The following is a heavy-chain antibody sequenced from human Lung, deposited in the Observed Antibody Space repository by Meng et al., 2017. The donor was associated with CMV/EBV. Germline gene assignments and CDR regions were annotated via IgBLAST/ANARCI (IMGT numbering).Heavy chain of an antibody. D-gene: IGHD2-2*02. V-gene: IGHV4-34*01. CDR2: IDHSGST. Sequence: SETXSLXXAVYGGSFSGYYWTWIRQPPRKGLEWIGEIDHSGSTNYNPSLKSRVTISVDTSKSQFSLRLSSVTAADTAIYYCARGGGYCSGTSCYNDYWGQGMXVTVSS. CDR1: GGSFSGYY. CDR3: ARGGGYCSGTSCYNDY. J-gene: IGHJ4*02.